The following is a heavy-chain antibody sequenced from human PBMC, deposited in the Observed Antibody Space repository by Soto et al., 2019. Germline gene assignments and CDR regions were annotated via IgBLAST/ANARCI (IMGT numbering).Heavy chain of an antibody. CDR1: GGTFSSYT. D-gene: IGHD3-22*01. CDR3: AKVRDDSNGYYRGDFQH. Sequence: QVQLVQSGAEVKKPGSSVKVSCKASGGTFSSYTISWVRQAPGQGLEWMGRIIPILGIANYAQKFQGRVTSTANKTTSTAYMELSRLSSEDTAVYYCAKVRDDSNGYYRGDFQHWGQGTLVTVSS. V-gene: IGHV1-69*02. J-gene: IGHJ1*01. CDR2: IIPILGIA.